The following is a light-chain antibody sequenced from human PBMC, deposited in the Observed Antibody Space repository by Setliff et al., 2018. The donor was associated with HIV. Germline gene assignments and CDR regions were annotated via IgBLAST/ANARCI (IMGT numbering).Light chain of an antibody. CDR1: SSDVGGYKY. Sequence: QSALTQPASVSGSPGQSITISCTGTSSDVGGYKYVSWYQQHTGKAPKLMIYEVSNRPSGVSNRFSGSKSGNTASLTISGLQVEDESDYYCSSYTSSSTWVFGTGTKVTVL. J-gene: IGLJ1*01. CDR2: EVS. CDR3: SSYTSSSTWV. V-gene: IGLV2-14*01.